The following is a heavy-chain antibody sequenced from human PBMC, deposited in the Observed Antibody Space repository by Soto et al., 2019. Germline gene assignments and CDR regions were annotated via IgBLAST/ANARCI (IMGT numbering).Heavy chain of an antibody. CDR2: IIPLFGTP. D-gene: IGHD3-10*01. CDR1: GGIFSTYA. J-gene: IGHJ4*02. Sequence: QVQLVQSGAEVKKPGSSVKVSCKASGGIFSTYAISWLRQAPGQGLEWMGGIIPLFGTPNYAQRFQGRVTITADEATSTDYVELSRLRSEDTAVYYCARDRDDYGSGNYYNRLDFWGQGTLVTVSS. V-gene: IGHV1-69*01. CDR3: ARDRDDYGSGNYYNRLDF.